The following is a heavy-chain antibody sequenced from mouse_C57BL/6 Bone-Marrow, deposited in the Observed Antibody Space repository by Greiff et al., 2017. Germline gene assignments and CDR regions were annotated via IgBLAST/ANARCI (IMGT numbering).Heavy chain of an antibody. D-gene: IGHD1-1*01. CDR2: IYPSDSET. V-gene: IGHV1-61*01. J-gene: IGHJ4*01. CDR1: GYTFTSYW. Sequence: VQLQQPGAELVRPGSSVKLSCKASGYTFTSYWMDWVKQRPGQGLEWIGNIYPSDSETLYNQKFKDKATLTVDKSSSTAYMQLSSLTSEDSAVXYCAKLLRSPYCYAIDYWGQGTSVTVSS. CDR3: AKLLRSPYCYAIDY.